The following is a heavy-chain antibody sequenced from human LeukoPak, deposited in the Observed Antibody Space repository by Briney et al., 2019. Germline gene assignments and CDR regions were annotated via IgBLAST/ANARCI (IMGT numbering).Heavy chain of an antibody. D-gene: IGHD3-10*01. CDR3: ARYYYGSGSYYNIAYFDY. V-gene: IGHV4-59*01. CDR2: IYYSGTT. Sequence: SETLSLTCTVPGGSIRTYYWSWIRQPPGKGLEWIGYIYYSGTTHYNPSLKSRVTISLDTSNNHFSLRLSSVTAADTAVYYCARYYYGSGSYYNIAYFDYWGQGTLVTVSS. J-gene: IGHJ4*02. CDR1: GGSIRTYY.